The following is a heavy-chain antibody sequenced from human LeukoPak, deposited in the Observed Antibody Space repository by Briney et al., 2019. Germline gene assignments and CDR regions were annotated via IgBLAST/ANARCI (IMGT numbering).Heavy chain of an antibody. CDR1: GFTFSSYA. V-gene: IGHV3-30-3*01. CDR2: ISYDGSNK. J-gene: IGHJ4*02. CDR3: ARDPSTLVITYGLDY. Sequence: GGSLRLSCAASGFTFSSYAIHWVRQAPGKGLEWVAVISYDGSNKYYADSVKGRFSISRDNSKNTLYLQMNSLRAEDTAVYYCARDPSTLVITYGLDYWGQGTLVTVSS. D-gene: IGHD3-22*01.